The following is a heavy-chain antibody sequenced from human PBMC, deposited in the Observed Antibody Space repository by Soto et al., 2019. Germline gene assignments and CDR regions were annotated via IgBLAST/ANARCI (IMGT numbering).Heavy chain of an antibody. CDR3: AKSPNFYCSSPNCYKYYFDY. D-gene: IGHD2-2*02. Sequence: HLVESGGGVVQPGTSLRLSCAASGFTFNTYGMHWVRQAPGKGLEWVAVISYDGSDKFYADSVKGRFTISRDNSKNTLYLQMTSPRPEDTAIYYCAKSPNFYCSSPNCYKYYFDYRGQGTLVTVSS. CDR2: ISYDGSDK. J-gene: IGHJ4*02. V-gene: IGHV3-30*18. CDR1: GFTFNTYG.